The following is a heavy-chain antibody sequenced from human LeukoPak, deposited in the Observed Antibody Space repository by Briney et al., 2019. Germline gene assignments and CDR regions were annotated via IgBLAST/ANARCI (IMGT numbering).Heavy chain of an antibody. CDR1: GGSISSSSYC. D-gene: IGHD6-19*01. CDR2: IYYSGST. CDR3: ARPRSLAVAGTWFGP. V-gene: IGHV4-39*01. Sequence: SETLSLTCTVSGGSISSSSYCWGWIRQPPGKGLEWIGSIYYSGSTYYNPSLKSRVTISVDTSKNQFSLKLSSVTAADTAVYYCARPRSLAVAGTWFGPWGQGTLVTVSS. J-gene: IGHJ5*02.